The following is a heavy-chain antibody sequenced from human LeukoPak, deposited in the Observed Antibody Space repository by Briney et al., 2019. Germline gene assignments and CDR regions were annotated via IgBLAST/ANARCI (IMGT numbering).Heavy chain of an antibody. CDR2: IYTSGST. D-gene: IGHD6-19*01. V-gene: IGHV4-61*02. Sequence: SQTLSLTCTVSGNSISSGDYYWSWIRQPAGKGLEWIGRIYTSGSTTYNPSLKSRVTISGDTSENQFSLRLSSVTAADTAVYYCARPMYSSGWYSRFAAFDIWGHGTMVTVSS. CDR3: ARPMYSSGWYSRFAAFDI. CDR1: GNSISSGDYY. J-gene: IGHJ3*02.